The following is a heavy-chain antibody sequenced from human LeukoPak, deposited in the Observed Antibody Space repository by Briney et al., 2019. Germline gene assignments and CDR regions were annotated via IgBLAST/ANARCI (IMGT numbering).Heavy chain of an antibody. CDR3: ARVHPRYCSSTSCNYYYGMDV. Sequence: SVKVSCKASGGTFSSYAISWVRQAPGQGLEWMGGIIPIFGTANYAQKFQGRVTITADESTSTAYMELSSLRSEDTAVYYCARVHPRYCSSTSCNYYYGMDVWGQGTTVTVSS. CDR1: GGTFSSYA. D-gene: IGHD2-2*01. J-gene: IGHJ6*02. CDR2: IIPIFGTA. V-gene: IGHV1-69*13.